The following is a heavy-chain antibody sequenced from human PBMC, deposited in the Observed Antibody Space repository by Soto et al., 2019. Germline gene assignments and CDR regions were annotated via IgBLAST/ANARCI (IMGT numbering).Heavy chain of an antibody. CDR2: IYWNDDK. J-gene: IGHJ4*02. CDR1: GFSLSTSGVG. CDR3: THSRLLFGALDF. V-gene: IGHV2-5*01. Sequence: SGPTLVNPTQTLTLTCTFSGFSLSTSGVGVGWVRQPPGKALEWLAIIYWNDDKRYSPSLKSTLTITKDISRNQVVLTMTNMDPVDTATYYCTHSRLLFGALDFWGQGTLVTVSS. D-gene: IGHD3-10*02.